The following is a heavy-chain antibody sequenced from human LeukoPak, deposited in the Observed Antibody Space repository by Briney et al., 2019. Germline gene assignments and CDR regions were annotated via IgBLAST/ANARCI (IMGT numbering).Heavy chain of an antibody. CDR1: GFTFSSYW. V-gene: IGHV3-30*18. J-gene: IGHJ6*02. Sequence: GGSLRLSCAASGFTFSSYWMHWVRQAPGKGLEWVAVISYDGSNKYYADSVKGRFTISRDNSKNTLYLQMNSLRAEDTAVYYCAKILVRGVITSAGMDVWGQGTTVTVSS. D-gene: IGHD3-10*01. CDR2: ISYDGSNK. CDR3: AKILVRGVITSAGMDV.